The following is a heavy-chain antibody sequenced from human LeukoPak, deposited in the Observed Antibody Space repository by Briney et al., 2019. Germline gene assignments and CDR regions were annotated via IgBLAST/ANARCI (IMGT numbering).Heavy chain of an antibody. CDR2: ISSGSSDV. D-gene: IGHD2-21*01. CDR3: ATEIAEGGPQDY. Sequence: GGSLRLSCAASGFTFNNYDMHWVRQAPGKGLEWLSYISSGSSDVDYADSVKGRFTVSRDNSKSTLYLQMTSLRAEDTALYYCATEIAEGGPQDYWGQGTLVTVSS. CDR1: GFTFNNYD. J-gene: IGHJ4*02. V-gene: IGHV3-48*01.